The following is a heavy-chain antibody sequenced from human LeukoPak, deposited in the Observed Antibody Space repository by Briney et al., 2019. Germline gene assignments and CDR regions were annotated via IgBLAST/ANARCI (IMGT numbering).Heavy chain of an antibody. J-gene: IGHJ4*02. Sequence: PGGSLRLSCAASGFTVRINYMTWVRQAPGKGLEWVSLIYSDGRTHYADSVKGRFTISRGNSKNTLYLQMNSLTAEDTAVYYCAGSLAYCGGDCRLGDYWGQGTLVTVSS. CDR3: AGSLAYCGGDCRLGDY. CDR1: GFTVRINY. D-gene: IGHD2-21*02. CDR2: IYSDGRT. V-gene: IGHV3-66*01.